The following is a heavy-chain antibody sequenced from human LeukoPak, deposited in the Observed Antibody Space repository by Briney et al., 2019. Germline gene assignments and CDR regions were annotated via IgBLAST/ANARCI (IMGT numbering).Heavy chain of an antibody. J-gene: IGHJ4*02. Sequence: GGSLRLSCAASGFTFSSYAMSWVRQAPGKGLEWVSAISGSGGSTYYADSVKGRFTISRDNSKNTLYLQMNSLRAEDRAVYYCAKKGYDSSGYEYDYWGQGTLVTVSS. CDR2: ISGSGGST. CDR1: GFTFSSYA. D-gene: IGHD3-22*01. V-gene: IGHV3-23*01. CDR3: AKKGYDSSGYEYDY.